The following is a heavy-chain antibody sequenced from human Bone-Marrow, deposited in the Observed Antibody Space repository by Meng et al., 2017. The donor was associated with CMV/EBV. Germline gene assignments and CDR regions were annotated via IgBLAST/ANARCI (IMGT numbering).Heavy chain of an antibody. V-gene: IGHV4-34*01. CDR2: INHSGST. Sequence: GSLRLSCTVSGGSISSYYWSWIRQPPGKGLEWIGEINHSGSTNYNPSLKSRVTISVDTSKNQFSLKLSSVTAADTAVYYCTRGSSWFDYWGQGKLVNVAS. D-gene: IGHD6-6*01. CDR3: TRGSSWFDY. CDR1: GGSISSYY. J-gene: IGHJ4*02.